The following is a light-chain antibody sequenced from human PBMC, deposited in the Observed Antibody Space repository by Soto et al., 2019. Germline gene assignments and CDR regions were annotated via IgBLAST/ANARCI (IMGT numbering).Light chain of an antibody. Sequence: IQMTQSPSSLSASVGDRVTITCRASQCISSYLAWYQQKPGKVPELLIYGASTLHSGVPSRFSGSGSGTDFTLTINSLHPEDVATYYCQRYNSVPNTCGHGTKVDIK. J-gene: IGKJ3*01. CDR3: QRYNSVPNT. CDR1: QCISSY. CDR2: GAS. V-gene: IGKV1-27*01.